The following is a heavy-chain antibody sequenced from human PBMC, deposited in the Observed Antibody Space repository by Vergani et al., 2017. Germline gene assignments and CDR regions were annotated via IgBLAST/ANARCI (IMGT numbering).Heavy chain of an antibody. Sequence: EVQLLESGGGLVQPGGSLRLSCAASGFTFSSYAMSWVRQAPGKGLEWVSAISGSGGSTYYADSVKGRFTISRDNSKNPLYLQMNSLRAEDTAVYYCARDRRGGYYRGGGYFDYWGQGTLVTVSS. V-gene: IGHV3-23*01. J-gene: IGHJ4*02. CDR3: ARDRRGGYYRGGGYFDY. CDR2: ISGSGGST. CDR1: GFTFSSYA. D-gene: IGHD1-26*01.